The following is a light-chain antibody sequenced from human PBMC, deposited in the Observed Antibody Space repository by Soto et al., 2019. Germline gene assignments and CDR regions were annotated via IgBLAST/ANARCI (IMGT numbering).Light chain of an antibody. CDR2: GAS. Sequence: EIVLAQSPGTLSVSLGDRATLSCRASQSVSSNLALYQLKPGQAPRPLLYGASTRDTGIQARFSGSGSGTESTLTISSLQSEDFAVYYCQQYNDWPTFGQGTKVDIK. J-gene: IGKJ1*01. V-gene: IGKV3-15*01. CDR1: QSVSSN. CDR3: QQYNDWPT.